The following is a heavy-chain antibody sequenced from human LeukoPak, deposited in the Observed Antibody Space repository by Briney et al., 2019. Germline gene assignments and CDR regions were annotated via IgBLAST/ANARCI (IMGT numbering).Heavy chain of an antibody. CDR2: ISAYNGNT. CDR3: ARGQLSYYYDSSGYFSAEYFQH. J-gene: IGHJ1*01. V-gene: IGHV1-18*01. Sequence: GASVKVSCKASGYTFTSYGISWVRQAPGQGLEWMGWISAYNGNTNYAQKLQGRVTMTTDTSTSTAYMELRSLRSDDTAVYYCARGQLSYYYDSSGYFSAEYFQHRGQGTLVTVSS. D-gene: IGHD3-22*01. CDR1: GYTFTSYG.